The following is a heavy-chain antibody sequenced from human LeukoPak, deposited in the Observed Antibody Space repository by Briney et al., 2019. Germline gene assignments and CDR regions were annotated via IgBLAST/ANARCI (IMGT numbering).Heavy chain of an antibody. D-gene: IGHD6-13*01. Sequence: ASVKVSCKASGYTFTGYYMHWVRQAPGQGLEWMGWINPNSGGTNYAQKFQGRVTMTRDTSISTAYMELSRLRSDDTAVYYCARDLRSGIAAAGRFNYWGQGTLVTVSS. CDR1: GYTFTGYY. CDR2: INPNSGGT. J-gene: IGHJ4*02. CDR3: ARDLRSGIAAAGRFNY. V-gene: IGHV1-2*02.